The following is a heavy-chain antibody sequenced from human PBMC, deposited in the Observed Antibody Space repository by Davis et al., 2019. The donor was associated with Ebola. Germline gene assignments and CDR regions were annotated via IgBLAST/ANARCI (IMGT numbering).Heavy chain of an antibody. D-gene: IGHD7-27*01. J-gene: IGHJ4*02. CDR2: ISYDGSNK. CDR1: GFTFSSYG. V-gene: IGHV3-30*03. CDR3: AREKLGNFDY. Sequence: GESLKISCAASGFTFSSYGMHWVRQAPGKGLEWVAVISYDGSNKYYADSVKGRFTISRDNSKNTLYLQMNSLRAEDTAVYYCAREKLGNFDYWGQGTLVTVSS.